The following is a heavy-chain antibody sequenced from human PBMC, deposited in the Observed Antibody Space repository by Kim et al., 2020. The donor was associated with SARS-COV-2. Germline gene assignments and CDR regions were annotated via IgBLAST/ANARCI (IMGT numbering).Heavy chain of an antibody. V-gene: IGHV3-21*01. CDR3: ARDGRIGYSYGGGN. CDR2: ISSSSSYI. Sequence: GGSLRLSCAASGFTFSSYSMNWVRQAPGKGLEWVSSISSSSSYIYYADSVKGRFTISRDNAKNSLYLQMNSLRAEDTAVYYCARDGRIGYSYGGGNWGQGTLVTVSS. D-gene: IGHD5-18*01. CDR1: GFTFSSYS. J-gene: IGHJ4*02.